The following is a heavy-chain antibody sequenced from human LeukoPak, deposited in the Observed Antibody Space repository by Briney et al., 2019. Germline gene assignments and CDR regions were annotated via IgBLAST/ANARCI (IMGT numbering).Heavy chain of an antibody. CDR3: AHTTTVVTPLDY. CDR1: GFTFSSYG. Sequence: LPGGSLRLSCAASGFTFSSYGMHWVRQAPGKGLEWVAVISYDGSNKYYADSVKGRFTISRDNSKNTLYLQMNSLRAEDTAVYYCAHTTTVVTPLDYWGQGTLVTVSS. V-gene: IGHV3-30*03. J-gene: IGHJ4*02. CDR2: ISYDGSNK. D-gene: IGHD4-23*01.